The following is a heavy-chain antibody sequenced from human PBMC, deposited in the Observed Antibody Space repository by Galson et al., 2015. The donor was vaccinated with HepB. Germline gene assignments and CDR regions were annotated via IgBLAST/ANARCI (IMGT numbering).Heavy chain of an antibody. J-gene: IGHJ3*02. Sequence: QSGAEVKKPGESLRISCTGSGYSFTSYWISWVRQMPGKGLEWMGRIDPSDSYTNYSPSFQGHVTISADKSISTAYLQWSSLKASDTAMYYCARHSYPPTYYYGSGSYPDAFDIWGQGTMVTVSS. V-gene: IGHV5-10-1*01. CDR3: ARHSYPPTYYYGSGSYPDAFDI. CDR2: IDPSDSYT. D-gene: IGHD3-10*01. CDR1: GYSFTSYW.